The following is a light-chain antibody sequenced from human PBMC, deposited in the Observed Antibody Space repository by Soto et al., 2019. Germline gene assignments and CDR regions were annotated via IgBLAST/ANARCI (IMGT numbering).Light chain of an antibody. Sequence: QSVLTQPPSVSGAPGQRVIISCTGSRSNIGAGYAVHWYRRLPGTAPKLLISGNNNRPSGVPDRFSGSKSGTSASLAIAGLQDEHVADYFCQSFDSPLSIWVFGGGTKLPAL. J-gene: IGLJ3*02. CDR2: GNN. CDR3: QSFDSPLSIWV. CDR1: RSNIGAGYA. V-gene: IGLV1-40*01.